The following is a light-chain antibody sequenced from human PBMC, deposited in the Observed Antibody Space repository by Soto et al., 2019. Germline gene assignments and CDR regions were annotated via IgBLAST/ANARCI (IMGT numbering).Light chain of an antibody. Sequence: DIQMTQSPSSLSASVGDRVTITCRASQSISSYLNWYQQKPGKAPKLLIYAASSLQSGVPSRFSGSGPGTDFTLTISSLQPEDFATYYCQQSSSTPRTFGQGTKLEIK. CDR3: QQSSSTPRT. CDR1: QSISSY. CDR2: AAS. V-gene: IGKV1-39*01. J-gene: IGKJ2*01.